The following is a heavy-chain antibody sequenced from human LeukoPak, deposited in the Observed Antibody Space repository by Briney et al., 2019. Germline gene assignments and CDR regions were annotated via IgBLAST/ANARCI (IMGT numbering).Heavy chain of an antibody. Sequence: SETLSLTCTGSGGSISSYYWSWIRQPPGKGLESIGYIYYSGSTHYNPSLKSRVTISVDTSKNQFSLKLNSVPPADTAVYYCARSQREGYNLPFWGRETLVTVSS. D-gene: IGHD5-24*01. CDR1: GGSISSYY. J-gene: IGHJ4*02. V-gene: IGHV4-59*01. CDR2: IYYSGST. CDR3: ARSQREGYNLPF.